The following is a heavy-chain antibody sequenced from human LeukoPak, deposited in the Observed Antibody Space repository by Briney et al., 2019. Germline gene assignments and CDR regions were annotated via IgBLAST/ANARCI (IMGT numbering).Heavy chain of an antibody. CDR3: ARHAIGGNKDFDI. CDR1: GFTFSSYG. V-gene: IGHV3-30*03. CDR2: ISHDGSNS. J-gene: IGHJ3*02. Sequence: GGSLRLSCAASGFTFSSYGMHWVRQAPGKGLEWVAVISHDGSNSYYADSVKGRFTISRDNSKNTLYLQMNSLRAEDTAVYYCARHAIGGNKDFDIWGQGTMVTVSS. D-gene: IGHD4-23*01.